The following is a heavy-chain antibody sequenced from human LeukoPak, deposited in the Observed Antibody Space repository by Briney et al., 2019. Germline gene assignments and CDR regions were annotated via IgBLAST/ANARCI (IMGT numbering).Heavy chain of an antibody. CDR2: VSFDGSNT. D-gene: IGHD5-24*01. CDR1: GFTLSSYA. J-gene: IGHJ4*02. CDR3: ARGSRCLQLGGDY. Sequence: GRSLRLSCAASGFTLSSYAMHWVGQAPGKGLEWVAVVSFDGSNTYYADSVKGRFTISRDNSKNTMYLQMNRLRAEDTAVYYCARGSRCLQLGGDYWGQGTLVTVSS. V-gene: IGHV3-30-3*01.